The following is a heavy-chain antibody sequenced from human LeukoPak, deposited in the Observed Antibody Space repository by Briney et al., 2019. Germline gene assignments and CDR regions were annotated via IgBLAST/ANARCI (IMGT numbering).Heavy chain of an antibody. CDR2: VYYSGST. Sequence: SETLSLTCTVSGGSLSGFYWSWIRQPPGAGLEWIGYVYYSGSTTYNPSLKSRVSISVDTSKNQFSLRLGSVTAADTAMYYCASGGYSYGFDYWGQGTLVTVSS. D-gene: IGHD5-18*01. V-gene: IGHV4-59*12. J-gene: IGHJ4*02. CDR3: ASGGYSYGFDY. CDR1: GGSLSGFY.